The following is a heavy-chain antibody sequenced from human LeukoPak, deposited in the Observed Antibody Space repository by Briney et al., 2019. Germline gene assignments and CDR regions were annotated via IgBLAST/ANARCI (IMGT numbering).Heavy chain of an antibody. Sequence: PSETLSLTCTVSGGSISSYYWSWIRQPAGKGLEWIGRIYTSGSTNYNPSLKSRVTMSVDTSKNQFSLKLSSVTAADTAVYYCAREHSSGWFENYFDYWGQGTLVTVSS. CDR1: GGSISSYY. J-gene: IGHJ4*02. V-gene: IGHV4-4*07. CDR3: AREHSSGWFENYFDY. CDR2: IYTSGST. D-gene: IGHD6-19*01.